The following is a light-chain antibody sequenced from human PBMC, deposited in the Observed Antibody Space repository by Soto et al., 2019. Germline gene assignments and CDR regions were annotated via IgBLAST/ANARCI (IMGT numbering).Light chain of an antibody. CDR2: GVD. Sequence: QSVLTQPRSVSGSPGQSVTISCTGASSDVRDYNFVSWYQQYAGKAPKVIIYGVDKRSSGVPDRFSGSKSGNTASLTISGLQTEDEAEYFCCSYTGTYTVVFGGGTKLTVL. CDR1: SSDVRDYNF. CDR3: CSYTGTYTVV. V-gene: IGLV2-11*01. J-gene: IGLJ3*02.